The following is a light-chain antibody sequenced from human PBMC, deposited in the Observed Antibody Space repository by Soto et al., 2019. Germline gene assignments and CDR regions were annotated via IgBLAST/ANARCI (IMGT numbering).Light chain of an antibody. CDR2: AAS. CDR3: RQSYSTPQHT. CDR1: QSISSY. Sequence: DIQITQSPSSLSASVGDRVTITCRASQSISSYLNWYQQKPGKAPKLLIYAASSLQSGVPSRFSGSGSGTDFTLTISSLQPEDFATYYCRQSYSTPQHTFGGGTKVDIK. J-gene: IGKJ4*01. V-gene: IGKV1-39*01.